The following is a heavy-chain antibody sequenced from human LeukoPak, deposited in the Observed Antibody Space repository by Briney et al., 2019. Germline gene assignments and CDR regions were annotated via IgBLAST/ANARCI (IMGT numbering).Heavy chain of an antibody. Sequence: GGSLRLSCVVSGFNFDNFAMHWVRQPLGKGLEWVANIKQDGSEKYYVDSVKGRFTISRDNAKNSLYLQMNSLRAEDTAVYYCTRDLMDYDVSTGLHHYYMDVWGQGTTVTVSS. CDR3: TRDLMDYDVSTGLHHYYMDV. D-gene: IGHD3-9*01. J-gene: IGHJ6*02. V-gene: IGHV3-7*01. CDR1: GFNFDNFA. CDR2: IKQDGSEK.